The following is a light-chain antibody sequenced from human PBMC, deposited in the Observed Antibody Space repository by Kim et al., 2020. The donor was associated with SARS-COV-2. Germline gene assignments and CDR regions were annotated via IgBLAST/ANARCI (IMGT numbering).Light chain of an antibody. CDR3: QQYFRFPYT. V-gene: IGKV1-5*03. Sequence: SASLADSVTITCRASQTIDNYLAWYQHNPGTPPKLLIYLASALESGVPSRFTGSGSGTEFTLSISSLQPDDFAIYYCQQYFRFPYTFGQGTKLEI. CDR1: QTIDNY. J-gene: IGKJ2*01. CDR2: LAS.